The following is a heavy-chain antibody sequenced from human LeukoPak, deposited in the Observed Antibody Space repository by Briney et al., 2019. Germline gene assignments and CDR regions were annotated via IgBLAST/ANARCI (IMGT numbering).Heavy chain of an antibody. J-gene: IGHJ4*02. Sequence: GGSLRLSCAGSGFTFSNYAMTWVRQAPGKGLEWVSSVSGSGRNTFYPDSVEGRFTISRDNSKNTVYLQMNSLRADDTAVYYCWKSRRVGANQRGLFDYWGQRTLVTVS. CDR1: GFTFSNYA. V-gene: IGHV3-23*01. CDR2: VSGSGRNT. CDR3: WKSRRVGANQRGLFDY. D-gene: IGHD1-26*01.